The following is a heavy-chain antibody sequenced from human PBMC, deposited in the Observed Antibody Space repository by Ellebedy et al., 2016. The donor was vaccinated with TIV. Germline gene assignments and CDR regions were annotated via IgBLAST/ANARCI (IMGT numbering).Heavy chain of an antibody. CDR1: GFTFREAW. Sequence: PGGSLRLSCAASGFTFREAWMSWVRQAPGKGLEWVSLISWDGGSTYYADSVKGRFTISRDNSKNSLYLQMNSLRTEDTALYYCAKDIRAAVVTRVGDYWGQGTQVTVSS. V-gene: IGHV3-43*01. CDR2: ISWDGGST. CDR3: AKDIRAAVVTRVGDY. J-gene: IGHJ4*02. D-gene: IGHD6-25*01.